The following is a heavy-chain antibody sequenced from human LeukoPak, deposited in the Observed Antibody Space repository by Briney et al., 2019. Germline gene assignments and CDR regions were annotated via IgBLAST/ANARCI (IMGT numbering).Heavy chain of an antibody. J-gene: IGHJ4*02. CDR1: GFTFSSYW. V-gene: IGHV3-7*01. Sequence: GGSLRLSCAASGFTFSSYWMSWVRQAPGKGLEWVAKIKQDGSEKYYVDSVKGRFTIYRENAKNSLYLQMNSLRAEDTAVYYCARVYYYGPGYFDYWGQGTLVTVSS. CDR2: IKQDGSEK. CDR3: ARVYYYGPGYFDY. D-gene: IGHD3-10*01.